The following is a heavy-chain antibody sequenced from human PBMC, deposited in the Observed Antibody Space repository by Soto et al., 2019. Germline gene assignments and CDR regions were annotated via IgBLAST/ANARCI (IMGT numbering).Heavy chain of an antibody. CDR1: GYTFTSYA. Sequence: ASVKVSCKASGYTFTSYAMHWVRQAPGQRLEWMGWINAGNGNTKYSQKFQGRVTITRDTSASTAYMELSSLRSEDTAVYFFERGYGPMIEWHWCQGILVNVS. CDR2: INAGNGNT. CDR3: ERGYGPMIEWH. J-gene: IGHJ4*02. D-gene: IGHD3-22*01. V-gene: IGHV1-3*01.